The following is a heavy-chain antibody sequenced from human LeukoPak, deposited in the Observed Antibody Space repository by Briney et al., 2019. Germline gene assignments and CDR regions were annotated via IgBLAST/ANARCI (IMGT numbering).Heavy chain of an antibody. Sequence: GGSLRLSCAASGFTFSSYSMNWVRQAPGKGLEWVSSISSSSSYIYYADSVKGRFTISRDDAKNSLYLQMNSLRAEDTAVYYCARDNAVGATTNWFDPWGQGTLVTVSS. CDR2: ISSSSSYI. V-gene: IGHV3-21*01. J-gene: IGHJ5*02. D-gene: IGHD1-26*01. CDR3: ARDNAVGATTNWFDP. CDR1: GFTFSSYS.